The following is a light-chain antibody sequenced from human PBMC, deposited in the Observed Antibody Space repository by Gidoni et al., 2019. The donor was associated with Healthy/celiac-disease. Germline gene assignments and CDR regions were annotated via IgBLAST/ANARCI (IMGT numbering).Light chain of an antibody. CDR1: SSNIGAGYD. CDR2: GNS. V-gene: IGLV1-40*01. Sequence: QSVLTQPPSVSGAPGQRVTISCTGSSSNIGAGYDVHSYQQLPGTAPKLHIYGNSNRPSGVPNRFSGSKSGTSASLAITGLQAEDEADYYCQSYDSSLSHVVFGGGTKLTVL. CDR3: QSYDSSLSHVV. J-gene: IGLJ2*01.